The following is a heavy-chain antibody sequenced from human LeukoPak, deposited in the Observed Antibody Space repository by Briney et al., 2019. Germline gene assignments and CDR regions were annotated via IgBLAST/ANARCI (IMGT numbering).Heavy chain of an antibody. CDR1: GFTFSSYA. CDR3: ARGFYSGSYLTLDY. D-gene: IGHD1-26*01. J-gene: IGHJ4*02. Sequence: GGSLRLSCAASGFTFSSYAMSWVRQAPGKGLEWVSAISGSGGSTYYADSVKGRFTISRDNSKNTLYLQMNSLRAEDTALYYCARGFYSGSYLTLDYWGQGTLVTVSS. CDR2: ISGSGGST. V-gene: IGHV3-23*01.